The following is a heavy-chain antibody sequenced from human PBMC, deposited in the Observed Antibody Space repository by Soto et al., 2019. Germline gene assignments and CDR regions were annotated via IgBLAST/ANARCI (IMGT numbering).Heavy chain of an antibody. J-gene: IGHJ4*02. CDR3: ARTYSSGWSLSPSDY. V-gene: IGHV1-18*04. CDR1: GYSFTSYG. Sequence: ASVRVSCKASGYSFTSYGISWVRQAPGRGLEWMGWISAYTGDTKYTQNFQGRVTLTTDTSASTVYMDLGSLRSDDTAVYYCARTYSSGWSLSPSDYWGQGTLVTVSS. D-gene: IGHD6-19*01. CDR2: ISAYTGDT.